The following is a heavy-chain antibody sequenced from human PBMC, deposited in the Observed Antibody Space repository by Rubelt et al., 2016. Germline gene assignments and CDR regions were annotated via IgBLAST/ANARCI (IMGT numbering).Heavy chain of an antibody. J-gene: IGHJ4*02. V-gene: IGHV3-21*01. Sequence: GGGLVKPGGSLRLSCAASGFTFSSYSMNWVRQAPGKGLEWVSSISSSSSYIYYADSVKGRFTISRDNAKNSLYLQMNSLRAEDTAVYYCAYPQFRAYFDYWGQGTLVTVSS. CDR2: ISSSSSYI. CDR3: AYPQFRAYFDY. CDR1: GFTFSSYS.